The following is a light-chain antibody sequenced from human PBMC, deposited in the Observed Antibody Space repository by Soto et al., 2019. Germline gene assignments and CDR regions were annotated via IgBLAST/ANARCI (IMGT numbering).Light chain of an antibody. Sequence: EIELTQSPGTLSLSPGERATLSRRASQSVSSSYLAWYQQKPGQAPRLLIYGASSRATGIPDRFSGSGSGTDFTLTINRLELEDFAVYYCHQYGSSPYTFGQGTKLEI. V-gene: IGKV3-20*01. CDR3: HQYGSSPYT. CDR2: GAS. CDR1: QSVSSSY. J-gene: IGKJ2*01.